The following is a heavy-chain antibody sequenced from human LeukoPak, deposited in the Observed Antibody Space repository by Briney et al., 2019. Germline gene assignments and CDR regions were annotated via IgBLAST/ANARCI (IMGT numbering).Heavy chain of an antibody. CDR1: GFTFSSYS. J-gene: IGHJ4*02. D-gene: IGHD3-22*01. V-gene: IGHV3-48*01. CDR2: ISNYSSTI. CDR3: ARDLESSGYLFFDY. Sequence: GGSLRLSCAASGFTFSSYSMNWVRQAPGKGLEWISYISNYSSTIYYADSVKGRFTISRDDADNSLSLQMNSLRAEDTAVYYCARDLESSGYLFFDYWGQGTLVTVSS.